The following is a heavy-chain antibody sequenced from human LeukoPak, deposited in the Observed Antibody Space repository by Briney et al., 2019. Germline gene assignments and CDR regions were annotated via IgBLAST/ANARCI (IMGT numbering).Heavy chain of an antibody. Sequence: ASVKVSCKASGYTFTGYYMHWVRQAPGQGLEWMGWVNPNSGGTNYAQKFQGRVTMTRDTSISTAYMELSRLRSDDTAVYYCARAYGSGTRGWFDPWGQGTLVTVSS. CDR1: GYTFTGYY. CDR3: ARAYGSGTRGWFDP. J-gene: IGHJ5*02. V-gene: IGHV1-2*02. CDR2: VNPNSGGT. D-gene: IGHD3-10*01.